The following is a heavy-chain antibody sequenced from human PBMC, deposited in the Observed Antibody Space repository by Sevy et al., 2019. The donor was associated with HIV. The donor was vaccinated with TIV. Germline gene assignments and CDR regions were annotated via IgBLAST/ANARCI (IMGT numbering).Heavy chain of an antibody. D-gene: IGHD3-3*01. CDR3: AKPANYDFWSGTSYSGYMDV. J-gene: IGHJ6*03. CDR2: IRYDGSNK. CDR1: GFTFSSYG. Sequence: GGSLRLSCAASGFTFSSYGMHWVRQAPGKGLEWVAFIRYDGSNKYYADSVKGRFTISRDNSKNTLYLKMNSLRAEDTAVYYCAKPANYDFWSGTSYSGYMDVWGKGTTVTVSS. V-gene: IGHV3-30*02.